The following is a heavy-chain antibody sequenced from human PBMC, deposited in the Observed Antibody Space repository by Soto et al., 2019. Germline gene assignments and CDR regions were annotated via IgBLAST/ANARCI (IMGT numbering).Heavy chain of an antibody. V-gene: IGHV1-2*02. Sequence: QVQLVQSGAEVKKPGASVKVSCKAPRYIFTAYFMHWVRQAPGQGLEWMGWINPNNGATHYGLSFQGRVTMTRDTSISTAYLELSSLRSAATAVYYCASHDPGARFDPWGQGTLVIVSS. CDR3: ASHDPGARFDP. CDR2: INPNNGAT. D-gene: IGHD1-1*01. J-gene: IGHJ5*02. CDR1: RYIFTAYF.